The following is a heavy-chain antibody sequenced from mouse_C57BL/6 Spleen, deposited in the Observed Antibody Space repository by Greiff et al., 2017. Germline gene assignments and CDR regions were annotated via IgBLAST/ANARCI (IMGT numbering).Heavy chain of an antibody. D-gene: IGHD1-1*02. V-gene: IGHV1-52*01. CDR3: ARRGGSYYFDY. J-gene: IGHJ2*01. Sequence: VQLQQPGAELVRPGSSVKLSCKASGYTFTSYWMHWVKQRPIQGLEWIGNIDPSDSETHYNQKFKDKATLTVDKSSSTAYMQLRSLTSEDSAVYYCARRGGSYYFDYWGQGTTLTVSS. CDR2: IDPSDSET. CDR1: GYTFTSYW.